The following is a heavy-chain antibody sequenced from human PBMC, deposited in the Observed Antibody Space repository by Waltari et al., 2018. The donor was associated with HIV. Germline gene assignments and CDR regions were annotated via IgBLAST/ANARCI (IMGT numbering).Heavy chain of an antibody. V-gene: IGHV1-2*06. D-gene: IGHD3-22*01. CDR1: GYTFTGYS. Sequence: QVQLVQSGAEVKKPGASVKVSCKASGYTFTGYSMHWVRQAPGQGLEWTGRINLNSGDTNYGQKFQGRVTMTRDTSISTAYMELSRLRSDDTAVYYCARDSYYYDSSGFFPDFWGQGTLVTVSS. J-gene: IGHJ4*02. CDR2: INLNSGDT. CDR3: ARDSYYYDSSGFFPDF.